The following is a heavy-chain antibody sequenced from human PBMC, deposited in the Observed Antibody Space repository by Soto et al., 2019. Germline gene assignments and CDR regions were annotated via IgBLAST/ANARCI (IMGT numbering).Heavy chain of an antibody. CDR3: ASLSGYSYARPLEGWFDL. D-gene: IGHD5-18*01. CDR1: GGTFSSYA. J-gene: IGHJ5*02. V-gene: IGHV1-69*01. Sequence: QVQLVQSGAEVKKPGSSVKVSCNASGGTFSSYAISWVRQAPGQGLEWMGGIIPIFGTANYAQKFQGRVTITADESTSTAYMELSSRRSEDTAVYYCASLSGYSYARPLEGWFDLWGQGTLVTVSS. CDR2: IIPIFGTA.